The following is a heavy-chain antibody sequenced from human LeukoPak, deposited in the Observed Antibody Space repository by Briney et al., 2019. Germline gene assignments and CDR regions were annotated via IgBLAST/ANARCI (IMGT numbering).Heavy chain of an antibody. Sequence: GGSLRLSCAASGFTFSSYSTNWVRQAPGKGLEWVSSISSSSSYIYYAYSVKGRFTISRDNAKNTLYLQMNSLRAEDTAVYFCAKRGVVIRVILVGFHKEAYYFDSWGQGTLVSVSS. D-gene: IGHD3-22*01. CDR2: ISSSSSYI. CDR3: AKRGVVIRVILVGFHKEAYYFDS. J-gene: IGHJ4*02. CDR1: GFTFSSYS. V-gene: IGHV3-21*04.